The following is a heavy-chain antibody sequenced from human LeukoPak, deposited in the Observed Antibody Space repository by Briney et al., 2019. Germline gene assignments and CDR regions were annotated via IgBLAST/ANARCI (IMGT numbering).Heavy chain of an antibody. V-gene: IGHV3-23*01. CDR2: ISGGGVGT. Sequence: GGSLRLSCAVSGFTFSHYAMSWVRQAPGKGLEWVSGISGGGVGTYYADAVKGRFTISRDNSKNTLFLQMNSLRAEDTAVYYCAARNSNGWYWDYWGQGTLVTVSS. J-gene: IGHJ4*02. CDR1: GFTFSHYA. D-gene: IGHD6-19*01. CDR3: AARNSNGWYWDY.